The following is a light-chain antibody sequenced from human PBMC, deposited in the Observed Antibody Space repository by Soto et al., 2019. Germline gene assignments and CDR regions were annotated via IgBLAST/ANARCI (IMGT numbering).Light chain of an antibody. CDR1: QSIRSY. J-gene: IGKJ4*01. Sequence: EIVLTQSPVTLSLSPGDSATLSCRASQSIRSYLAWYQQKRGQAPRLLIYDASNRATGIPARFSGSGSGTDFSLTISSLEPEDFAVYYCQQRSSWPLTFGGGTKVDIK. CDR3: QQRSSWPLT. CDR2: DAS. V-gene: IGKV3-11*01.